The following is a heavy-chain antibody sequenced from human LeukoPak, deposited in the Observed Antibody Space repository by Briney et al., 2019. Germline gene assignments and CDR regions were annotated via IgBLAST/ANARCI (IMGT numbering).Heavy chain of an antibody. Sequence: SETLSLTCAVHGGSFSGYYWSWIRQTPGKGLEWIGEINHSGSTNYNPSLKSRVTISVDTSKNQFSLKLSSVTAADTAVYYCARPYGSGSYVYWGQGTLVTVSS. V-gene: IGHV4-34*01. CDR1: GGSFSGYY. CDR2: INHSGST. CDR3: ARPYGSGSYVY. J-gene: IGHJ4*02. D-gene: IGHD3-10*01.